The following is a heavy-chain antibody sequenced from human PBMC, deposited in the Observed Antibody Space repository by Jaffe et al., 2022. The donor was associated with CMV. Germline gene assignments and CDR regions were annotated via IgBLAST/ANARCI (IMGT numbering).Heavy chain of an antibody. CDR2: IDWDDDK. V-gene: IGHV2-70*15. Sequence: QVTLRESGPALVKPTQTLTLTCTFSGFSLSTSGMCVSWIRQPPGKALEWLARIDWDDDKYYSTSLKTRLTISKDTSKNQVVLTMTNMDPVDTATYYCARFPPPVQLERRNYYYYMDVWGKGTTVTVSS. CDR1: GFSLSTSGMC. J-gene: IGHJ6*03. D-gene: IGHD1-1*01. CDR3: ARFPPPVQLERRNYYYYMDV.